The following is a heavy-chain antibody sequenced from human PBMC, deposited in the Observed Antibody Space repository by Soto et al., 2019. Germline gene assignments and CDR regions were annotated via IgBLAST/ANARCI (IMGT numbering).Heavy chain of an antibody. J-gene: IGHJ4*02. V-gene: IGHV4-39*01. CDR2: IYYSGST. D-gene: IGHD2-15*01. CDR3: ARLMGVLVAATSSFDY. Sequence: SETLSLTCTVSGGSISSSSYYWGWIRQPPGKGLEWIGSIYYSGSTYYNPSLKSRVTISVDTSKNQFSLKLSSVTAADTAVYYCARLMGVLVAATSSFDYWGQGTLVTVSS. CDR1: GGSISSSSYY.